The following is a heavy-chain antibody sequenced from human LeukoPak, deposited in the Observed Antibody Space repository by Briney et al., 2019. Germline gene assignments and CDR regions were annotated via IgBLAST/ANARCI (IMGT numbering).Heavy chain of an antibody. CDR1: GYTFTSYA. Sequence: ASVKVSCKASGYTFTSYAMNWVRQAPGQGLEWMGWINTNTGNPTYAQGFTGRFVFSLDTSVSTAYLQISSLKAEDTAVYYCARDLGATQGYYYYGMDVWGRGTTVTVSS. CDR3: ARDLGATQGYYYYGMDV. J-gene: IGHJ6*02. D-gene: IGHD1-26*01. V-gene: IGHV7-4-1*02. CDR2: INTNTGNP.